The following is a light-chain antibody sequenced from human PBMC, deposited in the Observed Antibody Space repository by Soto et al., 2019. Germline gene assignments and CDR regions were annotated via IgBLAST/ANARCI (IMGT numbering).Light chain of an antibody. V-gene: IGKV1-5*03. CDR2: NAS. CDR3: QQCYSYSPT. Sequence: DIQMTQSPPTLSASVGDRVTITCRASQSSGIWLAWYQQKPGKAPKVLIYNASSLQSGLPSRFSGSRSGTEFTLTISSLQPDDFATYYCQQCYSYSPTFGQGTTVDIK. CDR1: QSSGIW. J-gene: IGKJ1*01.